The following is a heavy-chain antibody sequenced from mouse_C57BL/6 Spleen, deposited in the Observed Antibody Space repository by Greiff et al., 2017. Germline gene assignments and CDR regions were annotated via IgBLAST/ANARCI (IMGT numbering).Heavy chain of an antibody. D-gene: IGHD1-1*01. V-gene: IGHV1-54*01. CDR3: ARGYGSIFDY. Sequence: VKLQQSGAELVRPGTSVKVSCKASGYAFTNYLIEWVKQRPGQGLEWIGVINPGSGGTNYNEKFKGKATLTADKSSSTAYMQLSSLTSEDSAVYFCARGYGSIFDYWGQGTTLTVSS. J-gene: IGHJ2*01. CDR1: GYAFTNYL. CDR2: INPGSGGT.